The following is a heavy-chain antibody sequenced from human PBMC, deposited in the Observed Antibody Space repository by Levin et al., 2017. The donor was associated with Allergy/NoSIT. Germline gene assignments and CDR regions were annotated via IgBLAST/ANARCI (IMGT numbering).Heavy chain of an antibody. CDR1: GGTFSSYA. J-gene: IGHJ6*02. V-gene: IGHV1-69*01. CDR2: IIPIFGTA. CDR3: ARDGPSRKLELRENYYYYYGMDV. Sequence: KISCKASGGTFSSYAISWVRQAPGQGLEWMGGIIPIFGTANYAQKFQGRVTITADESTSTAYMELSSLRSEDTAVYYCARDGPSRKLELRENYYYYYGMDVWGQGTTVTVSS. D-gene: IGHD1-7*01.